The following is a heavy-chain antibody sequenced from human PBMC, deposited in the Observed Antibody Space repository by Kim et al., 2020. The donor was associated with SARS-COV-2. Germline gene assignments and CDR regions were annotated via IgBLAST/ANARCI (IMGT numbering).Heavy chain of an antibody. Sequence: GGSLRLSCVASGFTFSTFPMSWVRQAPGKGLEWISTISTTASGTKYADSVKGRFMISRDDSKNSLFLQMISLRAEDTAIYYCARDLSVAFDNWGQGFLVT. J-gene: IGHJ4*02. D-gene: IGHD3-9*01. CDR1: GFTFSTFP. V-gene: IGHV3-48*01. CDR3: ARDLSVAFDN. CDR2: ISTTASGT.